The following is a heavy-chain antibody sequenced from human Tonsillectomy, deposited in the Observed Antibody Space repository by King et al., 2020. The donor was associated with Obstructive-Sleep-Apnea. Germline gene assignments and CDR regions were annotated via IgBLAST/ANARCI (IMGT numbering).Heavy chain of an antibody. J-gene: IGHJ3*01. CDR2: IYYSGGT. CDR1: GGSISSAGYY. Sequence: QLQESGPGLVKPSQTLSLTCTVSGGSISSAGYYWSWIRQLPGKGLEWIGYIYYSGGTDYNPSLKSRLTISLDTSKTQFSLRLSSLTAADTAVYYCAREGSDAILFDGFDVWGQGTMVTVSS. CDR3: AREGSDAILFDGFDV. V-gene: IGHV4-31*03. D-gene: IGHD5-24*01.